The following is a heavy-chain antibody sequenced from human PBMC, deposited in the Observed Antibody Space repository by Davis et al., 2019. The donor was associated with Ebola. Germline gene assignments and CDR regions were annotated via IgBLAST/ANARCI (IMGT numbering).Heavy chain of an antibody. V-gene: IGHV3-74*01. J-gene: IGHJ4*02. CDR3: ARTVVAPDY. CDR2: INSDGSST. Sequence: GESLKISCAASGFTFSSYWMHWVRQAPGKGLVWVSRINSDGSSTYYADSVKGRFTISRDNAKNSLYLQMNSLRAEDTAVYYCARTVVAPDYWGQGTLVTVSS. CDR1: GFTFSSYW. D-gene: IGHD2-15*01.